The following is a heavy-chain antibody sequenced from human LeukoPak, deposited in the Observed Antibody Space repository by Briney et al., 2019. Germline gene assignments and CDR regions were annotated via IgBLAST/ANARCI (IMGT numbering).Heavy chain of an antibody. J-gene: IGHJ6*02. CDR3: ARELGYCSSTSCYWYYYYGMDV. V-gene: IGHV3-23*01. CDR2: ISGSGGST. Sequence: GGSLRLSCAASGFTFSSYAMSWVRQAPGKGLEWVSAISGSGGSTYYADSVKGRFTISRDNAKNSLYLQMNSLRAEDTAVYYCARELGYCSSTSCYWYYYYGMDVWGQGTTVTVSS. CDR1: GFTFSSYA. D-gene: IGHD2-2*01.